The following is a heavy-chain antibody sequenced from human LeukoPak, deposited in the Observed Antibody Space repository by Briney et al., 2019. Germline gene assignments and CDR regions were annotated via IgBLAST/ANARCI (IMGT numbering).Heavy chain of an antibody. CDR2: ISAYNGNT. J-gene: IGHJ6*02. Sequence: GASVKVSCKASGYTFISYGISWVRQAPGQGLEGMGWISAYNGNTNYAQKLQGRVTMTTDTSTSTAYMELRSLRSDDTAVYYCARDGVGSSWYYYYYCMDVWGQGTTVTVSS. CDR3: ARDGVGSSWYYYYYCMDV. V-gene: IGHV1-18*01. CDR1: GYTFISYG. D-gene: IGHD6-13*01.